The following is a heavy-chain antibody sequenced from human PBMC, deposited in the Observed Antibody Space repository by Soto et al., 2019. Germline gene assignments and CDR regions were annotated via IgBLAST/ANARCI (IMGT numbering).Heavy chain of an antibody. CDR2: ISAYNGNT. Sequence: ASVKVSCKASGYTFTSYGISWVRQAPVQGLEWMGWISAYNGNTNHAQKLQGRITMTTDTSTSTAYMGLSSLRSDDTAVYYCARGIAVAFLGVSLGWFDPWGQGTLVTVYS. CDR3: ARGIAVAFLGVSLGWFDP. V-gene: IGHV1-18*01. CDR1: GYTFTSYG. D-gene: IGHD6-19*01. J-gene: IGHJ5*02.